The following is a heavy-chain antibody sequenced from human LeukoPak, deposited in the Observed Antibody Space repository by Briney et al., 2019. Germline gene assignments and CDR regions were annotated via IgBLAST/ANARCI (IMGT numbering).Heavy chain of an antibody. J-gene: IGHJ6*02. V-gene: IGHV3-23*01. CDR3: ARDAHCSGGSCWYYYGMDV. D-gene: IGHD2-15*01. CDR2: ISGSGGST. Sequence: GGSLRLSCAASGFTFSSYAMSWVRQAPGKGLEWVSAISGSGGSTYYADSVKGRFTISRDNAKNSLYLQMNSLRAEDTAVYYCARDAHCSGGSCWYYYGMDVWGQGTTVTVSS. CDR1: GFTFSSYA.